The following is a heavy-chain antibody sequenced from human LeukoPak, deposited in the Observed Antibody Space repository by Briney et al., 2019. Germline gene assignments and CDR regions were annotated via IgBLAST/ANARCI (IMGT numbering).Heavy chain of an antibody. CDR3: ARDSERGYSYGQSDY. V-gene: IGHV1-69*04. CDR2: IIPILGIA. CDR1: GGTFSSYA. D-gene: IGHD5-18*01. J-gene: IGHJ4*02. Sequence: GASVKVSCKASGGTFSSYAISWVRQAPGQGLEWMGRIIPILGIANYAQKFQGRVTITADKSTSTAYMELSSLRSEDTAVYYCARDSERGYSYGQSDYWGQGTLVTVSS.